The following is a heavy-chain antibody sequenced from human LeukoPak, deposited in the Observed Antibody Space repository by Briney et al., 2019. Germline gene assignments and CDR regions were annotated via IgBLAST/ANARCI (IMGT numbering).Heavy chain of an antibody. CDR2: IKQDGSEK. J-gene: IGHJ6*03. CDR1: GFTFISYG. V-gene: IGHV3-7*01. Sequence: GGSLRLSCAASGFTFISYGMHWVRQAPGKGLEWVANIKQDGSEKCYVDSVKGRFTISRDNAKNSLYLQMNSLRAEDTAVYYCARKGGATTYGYYYYYMDVWGKGTTVTISS. D-gene: IGHD1-26*01. CDR3: ARKGGATTYGYYYYYMDV.